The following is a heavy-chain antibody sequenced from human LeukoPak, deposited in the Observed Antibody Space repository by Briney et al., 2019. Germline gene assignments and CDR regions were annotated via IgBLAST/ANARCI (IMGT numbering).Heavy chain of an antibody. CDR3: ARYASGPPRAPLS. Sequence: GGSLRLSCAASGFTFSDYYMSWIRQAPGKGLEWVSYIISSGSATYYADSVKGRFTISRDNAKNSLYLQMNSLTAEDTAVYYCARYASGPPRAPLSWGQGTLVTVSS. CDR2: IISSGSAT. CDR1: GFTFSDYY. V-gene: IGHV3-11*01. J-gene: IGHJ5*02. D-gene: IGHD3-10*01.